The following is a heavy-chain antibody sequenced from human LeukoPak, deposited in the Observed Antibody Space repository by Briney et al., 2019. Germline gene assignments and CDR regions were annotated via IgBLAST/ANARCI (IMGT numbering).Heavy chain of an antibody. CDR3: ARHGVGANEAFDI. V-gene: IGHV5-51*01. CDR2: IYPDDSDT. J-gene: IGHJ3*02. CDR1: GYSFTDYW. Sequence: GESLKISCKGFGYSFTDYWIALVRQMPGKGLEWMGGIYPDDSDTRYSPSFQGQVTISAVKSISTAYLQWSSLKASDTAIYYCARHGVGANEAFDIWGQGTMVTVSS. D-gene: IGHD1-26*01.